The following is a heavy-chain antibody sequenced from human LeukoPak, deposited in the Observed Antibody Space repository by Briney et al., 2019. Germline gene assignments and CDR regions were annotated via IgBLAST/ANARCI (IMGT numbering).Heavy chain of an antibody. V-gene: IGHV4-59*01. D-gene: IGHD3-10*01. Sequence: SETLSLTCTVSGGSFEHYFWSWIRQPPGKGLEWIGYVYYSGSTDYSPSLKSRLTISADTSKNQFSLKLTSVTAADTAVYYCASHRRSHGSEYWGQGTLVSVTS. CDR3: ASHRRSHGSEY. J-gene: IGHJ4*02. CDR2: VYYSGST. CDR1: GGSFEHYF.